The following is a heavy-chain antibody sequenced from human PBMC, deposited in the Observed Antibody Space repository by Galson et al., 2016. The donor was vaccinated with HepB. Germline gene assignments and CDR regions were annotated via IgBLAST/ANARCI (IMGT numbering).Heavy chain of an antibody. D-gene: IGHD3-22*01. V-gene: IGHV3-48*02. CDR3: ARVSYITMMVVVVDP. CDR2: ISGTSPTI. CDR1: GFTSSHYS. J-gene: IGHJ5*02. Sequence: SLRLSCAASGFTSSHYSMIWVRQAPGKGLEWISYISGTSPTIYYADSVRGRFTVSRDNAKNSLYLQVNSLRDEDTAVYYCARVSYITMMVVVVDPWGQGTLVTVSS.